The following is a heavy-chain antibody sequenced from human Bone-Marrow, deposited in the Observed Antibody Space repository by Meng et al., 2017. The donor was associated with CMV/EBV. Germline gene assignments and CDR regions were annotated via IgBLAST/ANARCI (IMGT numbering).Heavy chain of an antibody. Sequence: ESLKISCAASGFTVSSNYMSWVRQAPGKGLEWVSVIYSGGSTYYADSVKGRFTISRDNSKNTLYLQMNSLRAEDTAVYYCARIAAVAGTRGAFDIWGQGTMVTVSS. CDR2: IYSGGST. D-gene: IGHD6-19*01. V-gene: IGHV3-66*02. CDR3: ARIAAVAGTRGAFDI. J-gene: IGHJ3*02. CDR1: GFTVSSNY.